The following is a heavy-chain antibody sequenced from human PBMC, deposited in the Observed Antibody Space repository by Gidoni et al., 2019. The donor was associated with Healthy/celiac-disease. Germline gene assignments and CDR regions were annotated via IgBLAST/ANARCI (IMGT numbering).Heavy chain of an antibody. V-gene: IGHV4-31*03. D-gene: IGHD6-13*01. CDR3: ARTSSSNWFDP. CDR1: GGSISSGGYY. J-gene: IGHJ5*02. Sequence: HVQPQESGPGLVKPSQTLSLTCTVSGGSISSGGYYWSWLRQHPGKGLEWIGYIYYSGCTYYNPSLKSRVTISVDTSKIQFSLKLISVTAADTAVYYCARTSSSNWFDPWGQGTLVTVSS. CDR2: IYYSGCT.